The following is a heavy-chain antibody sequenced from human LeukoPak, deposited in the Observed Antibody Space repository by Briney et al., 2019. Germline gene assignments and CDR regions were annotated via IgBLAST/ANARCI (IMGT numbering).Heavy chain of an antibody. J-gene: IGHJ5*02. CDR1: GGSISSYY. V-gene: IGHV4-59*08. CDR3: ARRRHVGGFDP. CDR2: IYYSGST. Sequence: SETLSLTCTVSGGSISSYYWSWIRQPPGKGLEWIGYIYYSGSTNYNPSLKSRVTISVDTSKNQFSLKLSSVTAADTAVYYCARRRHVGGFDPWGQGTLVTVSS.